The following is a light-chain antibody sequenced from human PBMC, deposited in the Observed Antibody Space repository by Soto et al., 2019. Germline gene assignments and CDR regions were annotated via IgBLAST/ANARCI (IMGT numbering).Light chain of an antibody. CDR1: SSNIGAGYD. CDR2: GNS. J-gene: IGLJ2*01. Sequence: QPVLTRPPSVSGAPGQRVTIACTGSSSNIGAGYDVHWYQQLPGTAPKLLIYGNSNRPSGVPDRFSGSKSGTSASLAITGLQAEDEADYYCQSYDSSLSGSDVVFGGGTQLTVL. CDR3: QSYDSSLSGSDVV. V-gene: IGLV1-40*01.